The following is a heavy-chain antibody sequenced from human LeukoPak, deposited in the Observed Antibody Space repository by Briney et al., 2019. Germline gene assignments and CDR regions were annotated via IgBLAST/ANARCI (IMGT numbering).Heavy chain of an antibody. V-gene: IGHV5-51*01. CDR1: GYIFSGYW. CDR2: IWPGDSDP. Sequence: GESLKISCKGSGYIFSGYWIGWVRQMPGIGLEGMGIIWPGDSDPRYSPSFQGQVTISADQSINTAYLQWASLKASDTAMYYCARQPRYSSSWNDAFDIWGQGTMVAVSS. CDR3: ARQPRYSSSWNDAFDI. D-gene: IGHD6-13*01. J-gene: IGHJ3*02.